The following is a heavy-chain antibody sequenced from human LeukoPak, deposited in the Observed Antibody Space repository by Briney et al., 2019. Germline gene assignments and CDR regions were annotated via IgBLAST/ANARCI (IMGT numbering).Heavy chain of an antibody. CDR2: IYYSGST. Sequence: SETLSLTCTVSGGSVSSGTYYWGWIRQPPGKGLEWIGSIYYSGSTYYNPSLKSRVTISVDTSKNQFSLKLSSVTAADTAVYYFATISRYNWNFDVWGQGTMLTISS. J-gene: IGHJ3*01. CDR3: ATISRYNWNFDV. CDR1: GGSVSSGTYY. V-gene: IGHV4-39*01. D-gene: IGHD1-20*01.